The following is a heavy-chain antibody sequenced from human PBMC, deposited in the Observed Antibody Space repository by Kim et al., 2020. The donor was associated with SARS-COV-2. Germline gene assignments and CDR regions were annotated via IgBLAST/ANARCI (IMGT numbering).Heavy chain of an antibody. CDR1: GGTFSSYA. Sequence: SVKVSCKASGGTFSSYAISWVRQAPGQGLEWMGGIIPIFGTANYAQKFQGRVTITADESTSTAYMELSSLRSEDTAVYYCARAPSPGYCSSTSCYYYYGMDVWGQGTTVTVSS. J-gene: IGHJ6*02. CDR2: IIPIFGTA. D-gene: IGHD2-2*01. CDR3: ARAPSPGYCSSTSCYYYYGMDV. V-gene: IGHV1-69*13.